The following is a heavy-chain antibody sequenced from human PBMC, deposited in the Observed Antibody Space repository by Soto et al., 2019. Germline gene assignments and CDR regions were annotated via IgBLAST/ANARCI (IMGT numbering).Heavy chain of an antibody. CDR2: IFYSGST. J-gene: IGHJ4*02. Sequence: NPSETLSLTCSVSVGSISGHYWTLIRQSPGKGLEWFGYIFYSGSTNYNPSLKSRVTISVDTSKNQFSLKMSSVTAADTAVYYCARVGSSGWYPDYWGRGTLVTVS. CDR1: VGSISGHY. CDR3: ARVGSSGWYPDY. V-gene: IGHV4-59*11. D-gene: IGHD6-19*01.